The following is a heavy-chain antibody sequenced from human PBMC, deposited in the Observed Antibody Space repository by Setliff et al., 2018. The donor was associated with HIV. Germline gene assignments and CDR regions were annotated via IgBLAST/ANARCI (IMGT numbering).Heavy chain of an antibody. CDR1: GYTFSGYY. CDR2: INPNSGAT. J-gene: IGHJ3*02. V-gene: IGHV1-2*02. Sequence: ASVKVSCKASGYTFSGYYLHWVRRAPGQGLEWMGWINPNSGATNYAQSFQGRVTMTRDTSISTAYMELSRLRSDDTAVYYCARGAYYYDSSGYPRDPFDIWGKGTTVTV. CDR3: ARGAYYYDSSGYPRDPFDI. D-gene: IGHD3-22*01.